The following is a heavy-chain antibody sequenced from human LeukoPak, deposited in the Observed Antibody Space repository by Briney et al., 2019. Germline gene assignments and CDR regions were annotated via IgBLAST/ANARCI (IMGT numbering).Heavy chain of an antibody. V-gene: IGHV4-59*08. CDR3: ARHGSSANALHMVTHFYIDY. Sequence: SETLSLTCTVSGGSISSYYWSWIRQPPGKGLEWIGYIYYSGSTNYNPSLRSRVTISVDTSKNQFSLKLSSDTAADTAVYYCARHGSSANALHMVTHFYIDYGGQGTPLTVSS. D-gene: IGHD4-23*01. J-gene: IGHJ4*01. CDR1: GGSISSYY. CDR2: IYYSGST.